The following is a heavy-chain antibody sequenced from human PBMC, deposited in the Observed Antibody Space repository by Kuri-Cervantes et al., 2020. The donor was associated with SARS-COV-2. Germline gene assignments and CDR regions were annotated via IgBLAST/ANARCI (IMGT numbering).Heavy chain of an antibody. V-gene: IGHV4-34*01. J-gene: IGHJ5*02. CDR3: ARGVVAATANWFDP. CDR1: GGSFSGYD. D-gene: IGHD2-15*01. Sequence: GAVYGGSFSGYDWSWIRKPPGKGLEWMGEINHSGSTNYNPSLKSRVTISVDTSKNQFSLKLSSVTAADTAVYYCARGVVAATANWFDPWGQGTLVTVSS. CDR2: INHSGST.